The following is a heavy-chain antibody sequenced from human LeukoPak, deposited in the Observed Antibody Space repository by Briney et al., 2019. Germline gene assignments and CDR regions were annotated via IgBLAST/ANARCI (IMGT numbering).Heavy chain of an antibody. CDR1: GYTFTSYG. CDR3: AREIEYYYDSSGYLGVHWFDP. D-gene: IGHD3-22*01. CDR2: ISAYNGNT. J-gene: IGHJ5*02. V-gene: IGHV1-18*01. Sequence: ASVKVSCKASGYTFTSYGISWVRQAPGQGLEWMGWISAYNGNTNYAQKLQGRVTMTTDTSTSTAYMELRSLRSDDTAVYYCAREIEYYYDSSGYLGVHWFDPWGQGTLATVSS.